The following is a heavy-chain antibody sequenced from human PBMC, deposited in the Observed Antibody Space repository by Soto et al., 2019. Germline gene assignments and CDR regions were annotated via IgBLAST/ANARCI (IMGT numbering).Heavy chain of an antibody. CDR2: IYYSGST. V-gene: IGHV4-31*11. J-gene: IGHJ4*02. Sequence: PSETLSLTCAVSGASIGSCGYYWSWIRHHPGKGLEWIGYIYYSGSTYYNPSLKSRVTISVDTSKNQFSLKLSSVTAADTAVYYCARESRSGWLDYWGQGTLVTVSS. CDR1: GASIGSCGYY. D-gene: IGHD3-3*01. CDR3: ARESRSGWLDY.